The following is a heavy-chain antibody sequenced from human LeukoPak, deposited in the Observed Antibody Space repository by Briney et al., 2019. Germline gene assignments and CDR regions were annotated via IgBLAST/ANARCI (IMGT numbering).Heavy chain of an antibody. V-gene: IGHV4-34*01. CDR1: GGSFSGYY. J-gene: IGHJ4*02. D-gene: IGHD2-15*01. CDR3: ARGEGSFDY. Sequence: SETLSLTCAVYGGSFSGYYWSWIRQPPGKGLEWIGEINHSGCTNYNPSLKSRVTISVDTSKNQFSLKLSSVTAADTAVYYCARGEGSFDYWGQGTLVTVSS. CDR2: INHSGCT.